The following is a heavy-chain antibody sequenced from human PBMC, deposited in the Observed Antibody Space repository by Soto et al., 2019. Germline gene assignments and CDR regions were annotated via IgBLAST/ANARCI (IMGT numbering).Heavy chain of an antibody. CDR3: ARVGHITNFGMAV. CDR2: IIPFFGTS. Sequence: QVQLVKSGAEVKKPGSSVKVSCGASGGTFSSYPINWVRQAPGQGLEWMGGIIPFFGTSNYAQKFQGRGTMTADESTSTAYMELRRLRSEDTAVYYCARVGHITNFGMAVWGQGTTVTVSS. CDR1: GGTFSSYP. V-gene: IGHV1-69*01. J-gene: IGHJ6*02. D-gene: IGHD1-26*01.